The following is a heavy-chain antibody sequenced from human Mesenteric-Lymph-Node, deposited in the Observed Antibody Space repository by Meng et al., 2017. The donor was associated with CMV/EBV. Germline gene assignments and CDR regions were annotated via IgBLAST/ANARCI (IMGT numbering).Heavy chain of an antibody. J-gene: IGHJ5*02. CDR1: GYTFSGYY. V-gene: IGHV1-2*02. CDR2: INLNTGGT. CDR3: GRGNKSFDP. D-gene: IGHD2/OR15-2a*01. Sequence: KVACKASGYTFSGYYMHWVRQAPGQGLEWMGWINLNTGGTNYGQKFHGRVTMTRDTSISTGYMELSSLTSDDTAVYYCGRGNKSFDPWGQGTLVTVSS.